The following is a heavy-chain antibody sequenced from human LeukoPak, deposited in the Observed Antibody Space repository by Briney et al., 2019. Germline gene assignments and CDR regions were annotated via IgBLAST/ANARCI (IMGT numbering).Heavy chain of an antibody. Sequence: GGSLRLSCAASGFTFSSYAMSWVRQAPGKGLEWVSAISGSGDSTYYGDSVKGRFTISRDNSKNTLYLQMDSLRAEDTAVYYCARDLDSSGRTLPGDYFDYWGQGTLVTVSS. CDR1: GFTFSSYA. CDR3: ARDLDSSGRTLPGDYFDY. D-gene: IGHD6-19*01. CDR2: ISGSGDST. J-gene: IGHJ4*02. V-gene: IGHV3-23*01.